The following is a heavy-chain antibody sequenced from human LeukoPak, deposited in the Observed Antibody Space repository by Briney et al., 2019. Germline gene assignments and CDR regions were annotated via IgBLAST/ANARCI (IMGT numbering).Heavy chain of an antibody. Sequence: GGSLRLSCTASGITFGDYGVSWFRQAPGKGLEWIGFIRSKTYGGTTEDAASVRGRFTLSRDDSKNIVYLEMNILRAEDTAVYYCSTDYWRLGFDYWGQGTLVTVS. J-gene: IGHJ4*02. D-gene: IGHD1-1*01. V-gene: IGHV3-49*03. CDR2: IRSKTYGGTT. CDR1: GITFGDYG. CDR3: STDYWRLGFDY.